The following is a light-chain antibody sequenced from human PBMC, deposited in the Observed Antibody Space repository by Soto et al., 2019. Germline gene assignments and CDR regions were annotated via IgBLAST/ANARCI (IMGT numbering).Light chain of an antibody. V-gene: IGLV2-14*03. Sequence: QSALTEPPSVSFSPGQSITISCNRTSSDIGSYDHVAWYQQFPGKSPKLMIYAVSDRPSGVSDRFSGSKSGITASLTISGLQTEDEADYYCISYTDRQSYLFGTGTKVTVL. CDR3: ISYTDRQSYL. CDR1: SSDIGSYDH. J-gene: IGLJ1*01. CDR2: AVS.